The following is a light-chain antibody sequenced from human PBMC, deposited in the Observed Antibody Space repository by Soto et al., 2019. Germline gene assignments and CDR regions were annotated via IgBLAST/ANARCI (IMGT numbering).Light chain of an antibody. V-gene: IGKV1-27*01. CDR2: AAS. CDR3: QRYNSVPPVT. J-gene: IGKJ3*01. CDR1: QGISNY. Sequence: DILMTQSPSSLSASVGDRVTITCRASQGISNYLAWYQQQPGKPPKLLMYAASTLQSGVPSRFSGSGSGTDFTLTISSLQPEDVATYYCQRYNSVPPVTFGPGTKVNL.